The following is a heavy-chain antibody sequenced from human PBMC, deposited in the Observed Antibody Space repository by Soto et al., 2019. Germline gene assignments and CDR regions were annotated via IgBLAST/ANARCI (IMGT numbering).Heavy chain of an antibody. CDR1: GGSVSSGNYY. V-gene: IGHV4-61*01. CDR2: TYSSGST. Sequence: SETLSLTCTVSGGSVSSGNYYWTWIRQPPGKGLEWIGYTYSSGSTNYNPSLKNRVTISVDTSKNQFSLKLSSVTAADTAVYYCAREAAWGQGTLVTVSS. J-gene: IGHJ5*02. CDR3: AREAA.